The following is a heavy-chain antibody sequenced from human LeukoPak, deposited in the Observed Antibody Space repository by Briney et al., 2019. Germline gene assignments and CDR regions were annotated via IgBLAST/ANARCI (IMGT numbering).Heavy chain of an antibody. J-gene: IGHJ3*01. V-gene: IGHV1-24*01. D-gene: IGHD2/OR15-2a*01. CDR2: FDPEEGDA. CDR1: GYTLSNLS. Sequence: GASVKVSCKVSGYTLSNLSMHWVRQAPGKGLEWMRSFDPEEGDAFSAQNFEGRVTMIEDTSTDTAYMEMTSLTSEDTAVYYCATHRRATYFWSSFDVWGQGTMVTVSS. CDR3: ATHRRATYFWSSFDV.